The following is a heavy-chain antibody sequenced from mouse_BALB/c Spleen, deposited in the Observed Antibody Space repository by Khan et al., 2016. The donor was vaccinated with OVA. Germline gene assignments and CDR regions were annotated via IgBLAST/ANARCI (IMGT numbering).Heavy chain of an antibody. CDR2: INPSNGYT. D-gene: IGHD2-14*01. CDR3: AREGAYYRSDGWFSD. CDR1: GYTFTTYT. J-gene: IGHJ3*01. V-gene: IGHV1-4*01. Sequence: QVQLQQSGAELARPGASVKMSCKASGYTFTTYTMHWVKQRPGQGLEWIGYINPSNGYTNYNQKFKDKSTLTADKSSSTAYMQLSSLTSDYSAVYYCAREGAYYRSDGWFSDGGQGTLVTVSA.